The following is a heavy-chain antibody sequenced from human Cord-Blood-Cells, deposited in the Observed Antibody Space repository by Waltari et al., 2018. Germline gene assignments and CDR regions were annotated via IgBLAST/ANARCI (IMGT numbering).Heavy chain of an antibody. V-gene: IGHV4-4*07. CDR1: GGSISSYY. D-gene: IGHD3-3*01. J-gene: IGHJ6*03. CDR3: ARGGFWSGYYYYYYMDV. Sequence: QVQLQESGPGLVKPSETLSLTCTVSGGSISSYYWSWIRQPAGKGLEWIGRIYTSGSTNYNPSLKSRVTMSVDTSKNQFSLKLSSVTAADTAVYYCARGGFWSGYYYYYYMDVWGKGTTVTVSS. CDR2: IYTSGST.